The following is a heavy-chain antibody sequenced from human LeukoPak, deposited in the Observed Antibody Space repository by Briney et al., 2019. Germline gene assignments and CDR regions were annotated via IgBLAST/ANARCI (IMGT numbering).Heavy chain of an antibody. J-gene: IGHJ6*02. V-gene: IGHV3-7*03. CDR3: ARGGGLDV. CDR2: INHNGNVN. CDR1: GFTFSTYW. Sequence: GGSLRLSCAASGFTFSTYWMNWVRQAPGKGLEWVANINHNGNVNYYVDSVKGRFTISRDNAKSSLYLQMSNLRAEDTAVYFCARGGGLDVWGQGATVTVSS. D-gene: IGHD3-16*01.